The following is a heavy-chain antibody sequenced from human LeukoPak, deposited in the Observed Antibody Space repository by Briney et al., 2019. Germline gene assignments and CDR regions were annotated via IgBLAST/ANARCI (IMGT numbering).Heavy chain of an antibody. Sequence: SETLSLTCTVSGGSLSPYYWSWIRQPPGKGLEWIGYVYHTGSTNYNSSLKSRLTISVDTSKNQFSLKLTSLTTADTAVYYCARSAGFYSYYLDVWDRGTTVTVSS. CDR3: ARSAGFYSYYLDV. CDR1: GGSLSPYY. CDR2: VYHTGST. J-gene: IGHJ6*03. V-gene: IGHV4-59*01.